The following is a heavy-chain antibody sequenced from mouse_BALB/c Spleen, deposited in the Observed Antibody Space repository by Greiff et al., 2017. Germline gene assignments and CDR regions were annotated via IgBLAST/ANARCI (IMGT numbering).Heavy chain of an antibody. CDR1: GFAFSSYD. Sequence: EVKLVESGGGLVKPGGSLKLSCAASGFAFSSYDMSWVRQTPEKRLEWVAYISSGGGSTYYPDTVKGRFTISSDNAKNTLYLQMSSLKSEDTAMYCCARHYGYDEAVFAYWGQGTLVTVSA. CDR3: ARHYGYDEAVFAY. V-gene: IGHV5-12-1*01. CDR2: ISSGGGST. D-gene: IGHD2-14*01. J-gene: IGHJ3*01.